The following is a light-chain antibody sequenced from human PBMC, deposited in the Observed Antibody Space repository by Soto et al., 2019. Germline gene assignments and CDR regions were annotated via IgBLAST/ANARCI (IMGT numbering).Light chain of an antibody. V-gene: IGLV7-43*01. J-gene: IGLJ2*01. Sequence: QTVVPQEPSLPVSPGGTVTLTCASSTGAVTRGYYPNWFQQKPGQAPRALIDSTSNKHSWTPARFSGSLLGGKAALTLSGVEPEDEAEYYCLLYYGGAVVFGGGTKLTVL. CDR2: STS. CDR1: TGAVTRGYY. CDR3: LLYYGGAVV.